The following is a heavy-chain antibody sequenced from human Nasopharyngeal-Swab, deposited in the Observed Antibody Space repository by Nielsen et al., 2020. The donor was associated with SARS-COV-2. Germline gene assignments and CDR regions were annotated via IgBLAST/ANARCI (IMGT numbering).Heavy chain of an antibody. V-gene: IGHV4-31*02. J-gene: IGHJ4*02. CDR3: ARANSGSYFDC. Sequence: WIRQPPGKGLEWIGYIYYSGSTYYNPSLKSRVTISVDTSKNQFSLKLSSVTAADTAVYYCARANSGSYFDCWGQGTLVTVSS. CDR2: IYYSGST. D-gene: IGHD1-26*01.